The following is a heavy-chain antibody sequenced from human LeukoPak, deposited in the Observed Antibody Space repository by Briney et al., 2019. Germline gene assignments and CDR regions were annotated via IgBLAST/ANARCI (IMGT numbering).Heavy chain of an antibody. CDR1: GFTFDDYA. CDR2: ISWNSSSI. J-gene: IGHJ6*02. V-gene: IGHV3-9*01. Sequence: PGGSLRLSCAASGFTFDDYAMHWVRQAPGKGLEWVSGISWNSSSIGYADSVKGRFTISRDNAKNSLYLQMNSLRAEDTALYYCAYNYGMDVWGQGTTVTVSS. CDR3: AYNYGMDV. D-gene: IGHD1-14*01.